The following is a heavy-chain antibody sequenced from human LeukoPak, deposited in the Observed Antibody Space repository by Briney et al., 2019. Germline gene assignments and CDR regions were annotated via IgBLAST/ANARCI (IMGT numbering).Heavy chain of an antibody. CDR3: ARDLTAVRGVI. CDR1: GYTFTSYY. J-gene: IGHJ4*02. V-gene: IGHV1-46*01. CDR2: INPSGGST. D-gene: IGHD3-10*01. Sequence: ASVKVFCKASGYTFTSYYMHWVRQAPGQGLEWMGMINPSGGSTTYAQKFQGRVTMTRDTSTTTFYMELSSLRSEDTAVYYCARDLTAVRGVIWGQGTLVTVSS.